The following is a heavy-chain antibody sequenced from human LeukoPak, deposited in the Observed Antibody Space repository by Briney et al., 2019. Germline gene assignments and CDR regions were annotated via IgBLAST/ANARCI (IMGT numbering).Heavy chain of an antibody. CDR2: ISSSGSTI. V-gene: IGHV3-48*03. D-gene: IGHD3-16*01. J-gene: IGHJ4*02. CDR3: ARDLPLGYFID. Sequence: GGSLRLSCAASGFTFSSYEMNWVRQAPGKGLEWVSYISSSGSTIYYADSVKGRFTISRDNAKNSLYLQMNSLRAEDTAVYYCARDLPLGYFIDWGQGTLVTVSS. CDR1: GFTFSSYE.